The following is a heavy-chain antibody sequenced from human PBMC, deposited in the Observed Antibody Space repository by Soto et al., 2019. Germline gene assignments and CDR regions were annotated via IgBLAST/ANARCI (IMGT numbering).Heavy chain of an antibody. CDR3: ASRITGTTYYYYYYGMDV. D-gene: IGHD1-7*01. J-gene: IGHJ6*02. CDR2: IIPIFGTA. Sequence: EASVKVYCKASGGTFSSYAISWVRQAPGQGLEWMGGIIPIFGTANYAQKFQGRVTITADESTSTAYMELSSLRSEDTAVYYCASRITGTTYYYYYYGMDVWGQGTTVTVSS. CDR1: GGTFSSYA. V-gene: IGHV1-69*13.